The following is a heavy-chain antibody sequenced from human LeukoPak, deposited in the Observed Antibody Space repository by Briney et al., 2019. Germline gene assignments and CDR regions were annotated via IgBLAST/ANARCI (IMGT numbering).Heavy chain of an antibody. CDR2: MNPNSGNT. Sequence: EASVKVSCKASGYTFTSYDINWVRQATGQGLEWMGWMNPNSGNTGYAQKFQGRVTMTRNTSISTAYMELSSLRSDDTAVYYCARNYDFWSGYYYYMDVWGKGTTVTVSS. V-gene: IGHV1-8*01. J-gene: IGHJ6*03. D-gene: IGHD3-3*01. CDR3: ARNYDFWSGYYYYMDV. CDR1: GYTFTSYD.